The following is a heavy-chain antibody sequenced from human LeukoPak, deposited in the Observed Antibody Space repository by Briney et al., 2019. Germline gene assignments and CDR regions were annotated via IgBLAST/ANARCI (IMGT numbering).Heavy chain of an antibody. CDR2: IYYSGVT. CDR3: ARREGSHYSVDI. Sequence: SETLSLTCTVSGASLSSYYWSWIRLPPGKGLEWIGSIYYSGVTNFNPSLKRRVAMSVDTSRNLFSLKLSSVTAADTAVYYCARREGSHYSVDIWGQGATVTVSS. V-gene: IGHV4-59*08. D-gene: IGHD5-12*01. J-gene: IGHJ6*02. CDR1: GASLSSYY.